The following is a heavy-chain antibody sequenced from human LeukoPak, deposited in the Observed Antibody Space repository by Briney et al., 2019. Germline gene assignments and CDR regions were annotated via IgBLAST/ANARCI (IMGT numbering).Heavy chain of an antibody. CDR3: AREGGDYYDSSGYYYPFDY. V-gene: IGHV3-21*01. J-gene: IGHJ4*02. CDR1: GFTFSTYS. Sequence: GGSLRLSCAASGFTFSTYSMNWVRQAPGKGLEWVSSISSSSSYIYYADSVKGRFTISRDNAKNSLYLQMNSLRAEDTAVYYCAREGGDYYDSSGYYYPFDYWGQGTLVTVSS. D-gene: IGHD3-22*01. CDR2: ISSSSSYI.